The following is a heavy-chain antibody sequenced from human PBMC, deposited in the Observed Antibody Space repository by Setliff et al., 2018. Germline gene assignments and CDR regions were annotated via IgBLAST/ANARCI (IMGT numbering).Heavy chain of an antibody. CDR1: QFTFSRHY. CDR3: ARWTARAVDY. V-gene: IGHV3-7*03. CDR2: IKEDGSEE. J-gene: IGHJ4*02. D-gene: IGHD6-6*01. Sequence: PGGSLRLSCAASQFTFSRHYMSWVRQAPGKGLEWVANIKEDGSEEYYVDSVKGRFTVSRDNAKNSLYLQMGSLRAEDTAVYYCARWTARAVDYWGQGTLVTVSS.